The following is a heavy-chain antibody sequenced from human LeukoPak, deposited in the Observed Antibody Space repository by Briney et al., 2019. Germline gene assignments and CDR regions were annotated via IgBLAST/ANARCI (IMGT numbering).Heavy chain of an antibody. CDR1: GFTFSNYG. Sequence: PGGSLRLSCAASGFTFSNYGMHWVRQTPGKGLEWVAFIRYDGTNKYYADSVKGRFTISRDNSENTLYLQMNSLRAEDTAVYYCARRLYCSGTSCYTGPDAFDVWGQGTVVTVSS. V-gene: IGHV3-30*02. CDR3: ARRLYCSGTSCYTGPDAFDV. CDR2: IRYDGTNK. D-gene: IGHD2-2*02. J-gene: IGHJ3*01.